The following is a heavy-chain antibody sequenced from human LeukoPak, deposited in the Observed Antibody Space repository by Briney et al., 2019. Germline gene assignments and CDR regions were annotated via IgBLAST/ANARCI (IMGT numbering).Heavy chain of an antibody. CDR2: VYDNGNT. V-gene: IGHV4-59*01. D-gene: IGHD6-13*01. CDR1: GDSMTSYY. Sequence: SETLSLTCTVSGDSMTSYYWNWLRQSPGKGLEWFGYVYDNGNTAYNPSLRSRVTISLDTSKSRFSLSLASMTAADTAVYYCARGLPGSSWHLGYWGQGILVTVSS. J-gene: IGHJ4*02. CDR3: ARGLPGSSWHLGY.